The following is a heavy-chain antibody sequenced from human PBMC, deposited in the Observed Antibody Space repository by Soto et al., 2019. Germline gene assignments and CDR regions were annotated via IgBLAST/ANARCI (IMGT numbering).Heavy chain of an antibody. Sequence: PSETLSLTCTVSGGSISSYYWSWIRQPPGKGLEWIGYIYYSGSTNYNPSLKSRVTISVDTSKNQFSLKLSSVTAADTAVYYCARICGFGSGSYYHYYYYGMDVWGQGTTVTVSS. D-gene: IGHD3-10*01. V-gene: IGHV4-59*01. J-gene: IGHJ6*02. CDR2: IYYSGST. CDR3: ARICGFGSGSYYHYYYYGMDV. CDR1: GGSISSYY.